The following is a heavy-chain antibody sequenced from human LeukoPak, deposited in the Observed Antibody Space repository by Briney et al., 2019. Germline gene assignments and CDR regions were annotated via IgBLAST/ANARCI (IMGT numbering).Heavy chain of an antibody. CDR3: ARESQSLFDY. J-gene: IGHJ4*02. CDR1: GGSISSSNW. V-gene: IGHV4-4*02. CDR2: IYHSGST. Sequence: PSGTLSLTCAVSGGSISSSNWWSWVRQPPGKGLEWIGEIYHSGSTNYNPSLKSRVTMSVDTSKNQFSLKLSSVTAADTAVYYCARESQSLFDYWGQGTLVTVSS.